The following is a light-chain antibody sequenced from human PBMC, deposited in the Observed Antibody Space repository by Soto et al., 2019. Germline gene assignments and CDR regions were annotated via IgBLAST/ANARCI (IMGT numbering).Light chain of an antibody. CDR1: QSVSNNY. Sequence: EIVLTQSPGTLSLSPGERATLSCRSSQSVSNNYLAWYQQKPGQAPRLLIYGASNRATGIPDRFSGSGSGTDFTLTISSLEPEDFAVYYCQQRGKWPWTFGQGTKVDIK. V-gene: IGKV3D-20*02. CDR2: GAS. CDR3: QQRGKWPWT. J-gene: IGKJ1*01.